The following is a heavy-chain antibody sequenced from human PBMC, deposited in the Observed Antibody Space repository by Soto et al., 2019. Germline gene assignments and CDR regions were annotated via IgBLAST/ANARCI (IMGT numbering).Heavy chain of an antibody. V-gene: IGHV1-69*01. Sequence: QVQLVQSGAEVKKPGSSVRLSCRASGYTFRNYAISWLRQAPGQGPEWLGGIIPMFRVTNHAQKFQGRVTITADESTNTAYMELSSLRSDDTAIFYCARSRVMASILDYYHALDVWGQGTTVTVSS. CDR2: IIPMFRVT. D-gene: IGHD3-10*01. J-gene: IGHJ6*02. CDR1: GYTFRNYA. CDR3: ARSRVMASILDYYHALDV.